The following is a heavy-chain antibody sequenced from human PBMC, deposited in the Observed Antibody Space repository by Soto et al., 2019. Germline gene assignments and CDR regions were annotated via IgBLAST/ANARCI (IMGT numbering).Heavy chain of an antibody. J-gene: IGHJ4*02. V-gene: IGHV1-18*01. D-gene: IGHD3-10*01. CDR2: ISAYSGNT. CDR1: GYTFLSYG. CDR3: ARLWRFGELLFFDY. Sequence: ASVKVSCKASGYTFLSYGISWVRQAPGQGLEWMGWISAYSGNTDYAQRLQDRVTLTTDTSTSTAYMELRSLRSDDTAVYYCARLWRFGELLFFDYWGQGTLVTVSS.